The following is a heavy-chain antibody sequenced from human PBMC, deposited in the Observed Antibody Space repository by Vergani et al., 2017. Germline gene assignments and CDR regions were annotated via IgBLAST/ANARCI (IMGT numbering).Heavy chain of an antibody. V-gene: IGHV3-73*01. CDR3: TRQANGGNSGCY. Sequence: EVQLVESGGGLVQPGGSLKLSCAASGFTFSGSAMHWVRQASGKGLEWVGRIRSKANSYATAYAASVKGRFTISGDDSKNTAYLQMNSLKTEGTAVYYCTRQANGGNSGCYWGQGTLVTVSS. CDR2: IRSKANSYAT. CDR1: GFTFSGSA. D-gene: IGHD4-23*01. J-gene: IGHJ4*02.